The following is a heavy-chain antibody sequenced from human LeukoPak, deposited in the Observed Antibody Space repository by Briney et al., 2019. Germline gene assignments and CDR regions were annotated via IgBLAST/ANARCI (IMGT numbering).Heavy chain of an antibody. J-gene: IGHJ5*02. D-gene: IGHD5-24*01. CDR1: GYPIGLDYY. Sequence: TSETLSLTCKVSGYPIGLDYYWVWIRQAPGRGLQWIGGFHRGRIQYNSALKSRVTISIDSSKNQFSLRMWPVTAADTAFYFCARAPSSYESGDGYPNLGWLDPWGQGALVTVSS. V-gene: IGHV4-38-2*02. CDR3: ARAPSSYESGDGYPNLGWLDP. CDR2: FHRGRI.